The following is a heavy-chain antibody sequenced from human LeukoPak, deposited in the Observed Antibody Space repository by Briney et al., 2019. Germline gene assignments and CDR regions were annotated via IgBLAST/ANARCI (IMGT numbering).Heavy chain of an antibody. CDR2: IIPIFGTA. J-gene: IGHJ4*02. D-gene: IGHD3-22*01. CDR1: GGTFSSYA. CDR3: AREATYYYDSSGYPYDY. Sequence: ASVKVSCKASGGTFSSYAISWVRQAPGQGLEWMGGIIPIFGTANYAQKFQGRVTITADESTSTAYMELSSLRSDDTAVYYCAREATYYYDSSGYPYDYWGQGTLVTVSS. V-gene: IGHV1-69*13.